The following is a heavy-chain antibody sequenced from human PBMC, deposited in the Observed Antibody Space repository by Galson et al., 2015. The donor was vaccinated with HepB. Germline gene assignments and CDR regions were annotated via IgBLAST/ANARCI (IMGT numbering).Heavy chain of an antibody. V-gene: IGHV5-51*03. J-gene: IGHJ4*02. CDR1: GYSFTSYW. D-gene: IGHD3-22*01. Sequence: QSGAEVKKPGESLKISCKGSGYSFTSYWIGWVRQMPGKGLEWMGIIYPGDSDTRYSPSFQGQVTISADKSISTAYLQRSSLKASDTAMYYCARPPDYYDSSGYDYYFDYWGQGTLVTVSS. CDR2: IYPGDSDT. CDR3: ARPPDYYDSSGYDYYFDY.